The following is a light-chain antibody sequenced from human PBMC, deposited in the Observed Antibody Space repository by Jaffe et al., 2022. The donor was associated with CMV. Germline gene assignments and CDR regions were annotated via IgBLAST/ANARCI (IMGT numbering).Light chain of an antibody. J-gene: IGKJ4*01. Sequence: TVLTQSPGTLSLSPGEGATLSCRTSRTISSSYLAWYQQKPGQAPRLLIYGASSRATGIPDRFSGGGSGTDFTLTISRLEPEDFAVYYCQQYDSSPLTFGGGTKVEIK. V-gene: IGKV3-20*01. CDR3: QQYDSSPLT. CDR2: GAS. CDR1: RTISSSY.